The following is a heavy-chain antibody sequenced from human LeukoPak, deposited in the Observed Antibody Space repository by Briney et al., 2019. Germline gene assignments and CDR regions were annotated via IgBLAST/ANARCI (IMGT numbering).Heavy chain of an antibody. D-gene: IGHD1-26*01. Sequence: GESLKISCKASGYSFTNYWIGWVRQMPGKGLEWMGIIYPGDSDTRYSPSFQGQVTISADKSISTAYLQRSSLKASDTAMYYCARPGIVGLTTFDYWGQGTLVTVSS. CDR3: ARPGIVGLTTFDY. CDR1: GYSFTNYW. J-gene: IGHJ4*02. CDR2: IYPGDSDT. V-gene: IGHV5-51*01.